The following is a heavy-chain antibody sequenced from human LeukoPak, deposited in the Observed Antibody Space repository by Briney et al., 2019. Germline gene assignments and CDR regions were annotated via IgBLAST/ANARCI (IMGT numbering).Heavy chain of an antibody. CDR2: IRYDGSRK. V-gene: IGHV3-30*02. J-gene: IGHJ3*02. CDR3: AKVSLNMVNDAFDI. D-gene: IGHD4/OR15-4a*01. Sequence: GGSLRLSCAASGFIFRSYGMHWVRQAPDKGLEWVAFIRYDGSRKYYADSVKGRFTISRDNSKNTLYLQMNSLRAEDTAMYYCAKVSLNMVNDAFDIWGQGTMVSVSS. CDR1: GFIFRSYG.